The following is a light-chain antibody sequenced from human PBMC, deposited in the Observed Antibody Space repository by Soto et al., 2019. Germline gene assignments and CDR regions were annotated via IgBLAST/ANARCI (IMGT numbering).Light chain of an antibody. Sequence: QSALTQPASVSGSPGQSITISCTGTSSDVGVYNYVSWYQQHPGKAPKLMIYEVSNRPSGVSNRFSGSKSGNTASLTISGLQAEDEADYYCCSYIGHYIYVFGTGTKVTVL. CDR3: CSYIGHYIYV. CDR1: SSDVGVYNY. J-gene: IGLJ1*01. CDR2: EVS. V-gene: IGLV2-14*01.